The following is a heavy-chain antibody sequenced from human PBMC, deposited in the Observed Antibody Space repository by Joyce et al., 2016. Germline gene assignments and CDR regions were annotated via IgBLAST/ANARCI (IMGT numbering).Heavy chain of an antibody. CDR1: GGSFNKYT. V-gene: IGHV1-69*02. Sequence: VHLVQSGAEVKKSGSSVRVSCKGSGGSFNKYTVSWVRQAPGQGLAWMGRIIPKLNMTNYAQECQGRVTSTADTSTTTAYMHLTGLRFDDTAVYFCAGTFNYPHHDGMDVWGQGTTVTVSS. D-gene: IGHD4-11*01. CDR3: AGTFNYPHHDGMDV. J-gene: IGHJ6*02. CDR2: IIPKLNMT.